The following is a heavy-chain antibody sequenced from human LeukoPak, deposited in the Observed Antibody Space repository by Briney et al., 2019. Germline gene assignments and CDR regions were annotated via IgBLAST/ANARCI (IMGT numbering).Heavy chain of an antibody. CDR1: GFAFSSYG. Sequence: TGGSLRLSCAASGFAFSSYGMHWVRQAPGKGLEWVAVISYDANKKFYVDSVKGRFTISRDNSKNTLYLQMISLRAEDTAVYFCAKDRLRNYYDSTDYYYIYGMDVWGQGTTVTVS. V-gene: IGHV3-30*18. D-gene: IGHD3-22*01. J-gene: IGHJ6*02. CDR3: AKDRLRNYYDSTDYYYIYGMDV. CDR2: ISYDANKK.